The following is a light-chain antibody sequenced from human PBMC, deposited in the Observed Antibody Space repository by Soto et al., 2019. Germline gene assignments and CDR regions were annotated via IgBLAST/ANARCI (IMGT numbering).Light chain of an antibody. J-gene: IGLJ1*01. CDR2: SYD. CDR1: SSNLGDNT. V-gene: IGLV1-44*01. Sequence: QSVLTQPPSASGTPGQRVTIFGSTSSSNLGDNTVNWYQHVPGTAPKLLIYSYDQRPSGVPDRFSGSRSGTSASLAISGLQSEDEADYYCAAWDATLDGYVFGTGTKATVL. CDR3: AAWDATLDGYV.